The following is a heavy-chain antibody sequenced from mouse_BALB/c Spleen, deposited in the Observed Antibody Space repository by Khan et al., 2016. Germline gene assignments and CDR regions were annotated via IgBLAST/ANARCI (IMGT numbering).Heavy chain of an antibody. CDR3: TRGGYEGFAY. V-gene: IGHV5-6-4*01. CDR2: ISSGGSYT. Sequence: EVELVESGGGLVKPGGSLKLSCAASGFTFSSYTMSWVRQTPEKRLEWVATISSGGSYTYYPDSVKGRFTISRDNAKNTLYLQMSSLKSEDTAMYYCTRGGYEGFAYWGQGTLVTVSA. CDR1: GFTFSSYT. D-gene: IGHD2-2*01. J-gene: IGHJ3*01.